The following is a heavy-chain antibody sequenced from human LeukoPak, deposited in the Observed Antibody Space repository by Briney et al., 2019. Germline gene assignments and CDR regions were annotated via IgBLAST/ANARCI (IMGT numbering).Heavy chain of an antibody. V-gene: IGHV3-30*19. CDR3: ARGGSSSWPSFDY. Sequence: PGGSLRLSCAASGFTFSSYGMHWVRQAPGKGLEWVAVIWYDGSNKYYADSVKGRFTISRDNSKNTLYLQMNSLRAEDTAVYYCARGGSSSWPSFDYWGQGTLVTVSS. CDR2: IWYDGSNK. D-gene: IGHD6-13*01. J-gene: IGHJ4*02. CDR1: GFTFSSYG.